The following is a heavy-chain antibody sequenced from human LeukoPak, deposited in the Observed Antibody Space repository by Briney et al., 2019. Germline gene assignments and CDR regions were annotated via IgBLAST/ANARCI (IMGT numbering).Heavy chain of an antibody. CDR3: ARHEGKYQLLGAFDI. V-gene: IGHV4-39*01. CDR1: GGSISSSSYY. CDR2: IYYSGST. J-gene: IGHJ3*02. D-gene: IGHD2-2*01. Sequence: PSETLSLTCTVSGGSISSSSYYWGWIRQPPGKGLEWIGSIYYSGSTYYNPSLKSRVTISVDTSKNQFSLKLSSVTAADTAVYYCARHEGKYQLLGAFDIWGQGTMVTVSS.